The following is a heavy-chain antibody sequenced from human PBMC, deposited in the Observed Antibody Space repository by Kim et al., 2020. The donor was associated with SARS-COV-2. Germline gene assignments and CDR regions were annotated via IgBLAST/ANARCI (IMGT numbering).Heavy chain of an antibody. CDR3: ARGEGYCSGGSCYAFGY. D-gene: IGHD2-15*01. Sequence: SVKVSCKASGGTFSSYAISWVRQAPGQGLEWMGGIIPIFGTANYAQKFQGRVTITADESTSTAYMELSSLRSEDTAVYYCARGEGYCSGGSCYAFGYWGQGTLVTVSS. CDR2: IIPIFGTA. V-gene: IGHV1-69*13. CDR1: GGTFSSYA. J-gene: IGHJ4*02.